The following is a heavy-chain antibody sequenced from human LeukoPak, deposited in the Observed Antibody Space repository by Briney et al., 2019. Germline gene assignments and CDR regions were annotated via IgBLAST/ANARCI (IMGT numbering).Heavy chain of an antibody. V-gene: IGHV3-23*01. Sequence: GGSLRLSCAASGFTFSNYVMSWVRQAPGKGLEWVSDISGSGSSTHYADSVKGRFTISRENSQNTLYLQMNSLRVEDTAVYYCARRQGDAFDIWGQGTMVTVSS. J-gene: IGHJ3*02. CDR3: ARRQGDAFDI. D-gene: IGHD1-1*01. CDR1: GFTFSNYV. CDR2: ISGSGSST.